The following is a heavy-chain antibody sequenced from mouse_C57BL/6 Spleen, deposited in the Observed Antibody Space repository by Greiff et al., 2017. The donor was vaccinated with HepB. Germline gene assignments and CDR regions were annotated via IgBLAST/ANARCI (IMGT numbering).Heavy chain of an antibody. D-gene: IGHD1-1*01. CDR1: GYTFTDYD. V-gene: IGHV1-15*01. CDR3: TRKDFLTTVVATDWYFDG. J-gene: IGHJ1*03. CDR2: IDPETGGT. Sequence: QVQLQQSGAELVRPGASVSLSCKASGYTFTDYDMHWVKQTPVHGLEWIGVIDPETGGTAYNQKFKGKAILTADKSSSTDYMVLRSLTSEDSSVYYSTRKDFLTTVVATDWYFDGWGTGATVTVST.